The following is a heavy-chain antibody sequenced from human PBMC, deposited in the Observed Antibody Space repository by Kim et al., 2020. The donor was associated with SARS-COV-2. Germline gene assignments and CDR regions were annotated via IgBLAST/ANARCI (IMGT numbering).Heavy chain of an antibody. D-gene: IGHD5-12*01. CDR2: ISYDGSNK. V-gene: IGHV3-33*05. J-gene: IGHJ4*02. Sequence: GGSLRLSCAASGFTFSSYGMHWVRQAPGKGLEWVAVISYDGSNKYYADSVKGRFTISRDNSKNTLYLQMNSLRAEDTAVYYCAREGSRDGYNYFDYWGQGTLVTVSS. CDR3: AREGSRDGYNYFDY. CDR1: GFTFSSYG.